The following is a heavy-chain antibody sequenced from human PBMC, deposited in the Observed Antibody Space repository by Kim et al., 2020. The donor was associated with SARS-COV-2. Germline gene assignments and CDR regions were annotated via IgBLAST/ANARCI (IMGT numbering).Heavy chain of an antibody. J-gene: IGHJ5*02. D-gene: IGHD6-6*01. CDR3: AREVQLVSSWFDP. V-gene: IGHV1-69*04. CDR2: IIPILGIA. Sequence: SVKVSCKASGGTFSSYAISWVRQAPGQGLEWMGRIIPILGIANYAQKFQGRVTITADKSTSTAYMELSSLRSEDTAVYYCAREVQLVSSWFDPWGQGTLVTVSS. CDR1: GGTFSSYA.